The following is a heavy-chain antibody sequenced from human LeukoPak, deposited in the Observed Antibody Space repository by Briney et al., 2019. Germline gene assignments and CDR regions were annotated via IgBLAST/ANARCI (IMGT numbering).Heavy chain of an antibody. J-gene: IGHJ5*02. V-gene: IGHV3-11*01. Sequence: PGGSLRLSCAASGFSFCAYYMSWIRQAPGKGLELISYISTSDDTISYADSVKGRFTISRDNAENSLYLQMNSLRAEDTAVYYCAGGYGSGSFSAWGQGTLVTVSS. CDR3: AGGYGSGSFSA. CDR1: GFSFCAYY. CDR2: ISTSDDTI. D-gene: IGHD3-10*01.